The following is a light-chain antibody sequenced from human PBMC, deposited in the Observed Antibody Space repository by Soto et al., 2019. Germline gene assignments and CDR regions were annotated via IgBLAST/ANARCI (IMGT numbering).Light chain of an antibody. Sequence: EIVLTQSPASLSLSPGERATLSCRASQSVDSYLAWYQQKPGQAPRLLIFGASNSATGIPARFSGSGSGTDFTLTINSLEPDDFAVYYCQQRDSWPITFGQGTRLEI. CDR2: GAS. CDR1: QSVDSY. J-gene: IGKJ5*01. CDR3: QQRDSWPIT. V-gene: IGKV3-11*01.